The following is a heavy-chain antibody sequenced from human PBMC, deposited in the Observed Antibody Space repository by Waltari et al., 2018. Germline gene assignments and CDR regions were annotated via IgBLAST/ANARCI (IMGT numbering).Heavy chain of an antibody. J-gene: IGHJ4*02. D-gene: IGHD4-17*01. CDR3: ARSSTTVTTFG. CDR1: GFTFSTYS. CDR2: ISSSSLYM. Sequence: EVQLVASGGGLVKAGGSLRPSCAAFGFTFSTYSMNWVRQALGKGLEWVSSISSSSLYMSYADSVKGRVTISRDNAKNSLYLQMNSLRVEDTAVYYCARSSTTVTTFGWGQGTLVTVSS. V-gene: IGHV3-21*01.